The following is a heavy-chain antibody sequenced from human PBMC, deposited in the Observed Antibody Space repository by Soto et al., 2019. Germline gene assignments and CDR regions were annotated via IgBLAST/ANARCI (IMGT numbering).Heavy chain of an antibody. V-gene: IGHV3-23*01. Sequence: RGSLRLSCAASGFTFNNYAMSWVRQAPGKGLEWVSSINNGGDNIYYADSVRGRFTISRDNSKSTLYLQMNSLRAEDTAVYYCAKTFLSRYCSSSICHDPPDYFDYWGQGHLVTVSS. CDR2: INNGGDNI. J-gene: IGHJ4*02. CDR3: AKTFLSRYCSSSICHDPPDYFDY. D-gene: IGHD2-2*01. CDR1: GFTFNNYA.